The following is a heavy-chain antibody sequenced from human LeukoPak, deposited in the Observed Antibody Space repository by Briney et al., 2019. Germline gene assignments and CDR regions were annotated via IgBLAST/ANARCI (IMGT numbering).Heavy chain of an antibody. CDR2: ISGSGGST. D-gene: IGHD5-24*01. CDR1: GFTFSSYG. CDR3: ARPLQFGDRDY. J-gene: IGHJ4*02. Sequence: PGGSLRLSCAASGFTFSSYGMSWVPQAPGKGLEWVSAISGSGGSTYYADSVKGRFTISRDNSKNTLYLQMSSLRAEDTAVYYCARPLQFGDRDYWGQGTLVTVSS. V-gene: IGHV3-23*01.